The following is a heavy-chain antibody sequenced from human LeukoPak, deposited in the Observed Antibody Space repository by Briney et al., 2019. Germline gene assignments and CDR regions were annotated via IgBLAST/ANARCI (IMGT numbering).Heavy chain of an antibody. Sequence: PWASVKVSCKASGGTFSGYAFSWVRQAPGQGLEWMGGITPILGTSNYAQKFQGRVTTTTDESTSTAYMELSSLRSEDTAVYYCARNIRIARGGSYLYFLYYFDYWGQGTLVTVST. CDR2: ITPILGTS. CDR3: ARNIRIARGGSYLYFLYYFDY. CDR1: GGTFSGYA. J-gene: IGHJ4*02. V-gene: IGHV1-69*05. D-gene: IGHD1-26*01.